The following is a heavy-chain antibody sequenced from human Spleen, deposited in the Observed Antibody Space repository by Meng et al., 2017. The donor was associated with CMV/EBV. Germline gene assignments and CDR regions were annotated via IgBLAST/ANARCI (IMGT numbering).Heavy chain of an antibody. CDR1: GGSISTYS. CDR2: VYYTGST. J-gene: IGHJ6*02. CDR3: ARAVVRGYYYYGMDV. Sequence: SETLSLTCTVSGGSISTYSWSWIRQSPGKGLELMGYVYYTGSTSYHPSLKSRLTISVDTSKNQFSLKLSSVTAADTAVYYCARAVVRGYYYYGMDVWGQGTTVTVSS. V-gene: IGHV4-59*01. D-gene: IGHD2-21*01.